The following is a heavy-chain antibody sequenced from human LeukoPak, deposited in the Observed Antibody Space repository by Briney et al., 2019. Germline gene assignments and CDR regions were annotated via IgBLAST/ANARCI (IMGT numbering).Heavy chain of an antibody. CDR1: GGSFSGYY. CDR2: INHSGST. Sequence: PSETLSLTCAVYGGSFSGYYWSWIRQPPGKGLEWIGEINHSGSTNYNPSLKSRVTISVDMSKNQFSLKLSSVTAADTAVYYCARAPTYYDILTGYYSYFDYWGQGTLVTVSS. CDR3: ARAPTYYDILTGYYSYFDY. V-gene: IGHV4-34*01. J-gene: IGHJ4*02. D-gene: IGHD3-9*01.